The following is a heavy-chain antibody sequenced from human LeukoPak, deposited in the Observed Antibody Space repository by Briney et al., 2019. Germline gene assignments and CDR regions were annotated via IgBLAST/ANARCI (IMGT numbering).Heavy chain of an antibody. CDR1: GFTFSSYA. J-gene: IGHJ3*02. V-gene: IGHV3-23*01. CDR3: AKASVTTVIRGAFDI. CDR2: ISGSGGST. Sequence: GGSLRLSCAASGFTFSSYAMSWVRQAPGKGLEWVSAISGSGGSTYYADSVKDRFTISRDNSRNTLYLQMNSLRAEDTAVYYCAKASVTTVIRGAFDIWGQGTMVTVSS. D-gene: IGHD4-17*01.